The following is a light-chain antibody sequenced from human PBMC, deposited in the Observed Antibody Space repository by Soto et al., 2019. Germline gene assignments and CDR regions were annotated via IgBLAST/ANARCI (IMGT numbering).Light chain of an antibody. Sequence: QSALTQPASVSGSPGQSITISCTGTSSDVRNYNLVSWYQQHPGKAPKLMIYEGSKRPSGVSNRFSGSKSGNTASLTISGLQAEDEADYYCCSYAGSSTFVFGGGTKLTVL. CDR1: SSDVRNYNL. J-gene: IGLJ2*01. CDR3: CSYAGSSTFV. V-gene: IGLV2-23*03. CDR2: EGS.